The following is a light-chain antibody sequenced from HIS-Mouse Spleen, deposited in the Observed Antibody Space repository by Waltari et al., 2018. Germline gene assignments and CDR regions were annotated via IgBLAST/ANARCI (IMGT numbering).Light chain of an antibody. Sequence: QSALTQPASVSGSPGQPLTISCTGTSSDVGCYKYVPWYPQHPGKAPKLMIYEVSNRPSGVSNRFSGSKSGNTASLTISGLQAEDEADYYCSSYTSSSTLVFGGGTKLTVL. CDR2: EVS. V-gene: IGLV2-14*01. CDR1: SSDVGCYKY. CDR3: SSYTSSSTLV. J-gene: IGLJ3*02.